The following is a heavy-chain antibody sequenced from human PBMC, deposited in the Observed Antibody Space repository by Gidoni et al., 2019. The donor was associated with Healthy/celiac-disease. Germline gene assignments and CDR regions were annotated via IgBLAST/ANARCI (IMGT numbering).Heavy chain of an antibody. CDR2: KKQDGSEK. Sequence: EVQLVESGGGVVQPGGSLRLSCSASGLTFSSYWLSWVRQAPGQGLEWVANKKQDGSEKYYVDSVKGRFTISRDNAKNSLYLQMNSLRAEDTAVYYCARDLGYCSSTSCSTYYFYGMDVWGQGTTVTVSS. D-gene: IGHD2-2*01. CDR3: ARDLGYCSSTSCSTYYFYGMDV. V-gene: IGHV3-7*01. J-gene: IGHJ6*02. CDR1: GLTFSSYW.